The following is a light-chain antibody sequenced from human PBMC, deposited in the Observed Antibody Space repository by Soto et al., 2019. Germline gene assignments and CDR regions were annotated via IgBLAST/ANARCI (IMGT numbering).Light chain of an antibody. Sequence: EVVMPQSPATVSVSPGEGVTLSCMASQTISNDLAWYQQKPGQAPRLLIYGASTRATGVPARFSGGGSGTEFTLTISSLQSEDFAFYYCQQNNKWPPVTFGGGTKVEIK. V-gene: IGKV3-15*01. CDR1: QTISND. CDR2: GAS. J-gene: IGKJ4*01. CDR3: QQNNKWPPVT.